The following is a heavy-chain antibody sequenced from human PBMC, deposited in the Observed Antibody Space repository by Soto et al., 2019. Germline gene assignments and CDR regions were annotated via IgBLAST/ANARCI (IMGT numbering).Heavy chain of an antibody. CDR2: ITSSGGTT. CDR3: AKSPGTVAGTSGYFDY. Sequence: PGGSLRLSCAASGFTFSNYAMRWVRQAPGKGLEWVSTITSSGGTTYYADSVKGRFTISRDNSKNTLYVQMNSLRAEDMAVYYCAKSPGTVAGTSGYFDYWGLGTLVTVSS. J-gene: IGHJ4*02. CDR1: GFTFSNYA. V-gene: IGHV3-23*01. D-gene: IGHD6-19*01.